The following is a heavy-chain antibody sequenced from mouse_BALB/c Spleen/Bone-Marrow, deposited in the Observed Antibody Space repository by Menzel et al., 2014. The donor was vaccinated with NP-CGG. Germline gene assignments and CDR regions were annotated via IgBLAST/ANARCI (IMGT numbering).Heavy chain of an antibody. CDR3: ASKGYGNYHYYAMDY. CDR2: INPSTGYT. CDR1: GYTFTSYW. J-gene: IGHJ4*01. V-gene: IGHV1-7*01. Sequence: VKLMESGAELAKPGASVKMSCKASGYTFTSYWMYWIKQRPGQGLEWIGYINPSTGYTEYNQKFKDKATLTADKSSNTAYMQLSSLTSEDSAVYYCASKGYGNYHYYAMDYWGQGTSVTVSS. D-gene: IGHD2-1*01.